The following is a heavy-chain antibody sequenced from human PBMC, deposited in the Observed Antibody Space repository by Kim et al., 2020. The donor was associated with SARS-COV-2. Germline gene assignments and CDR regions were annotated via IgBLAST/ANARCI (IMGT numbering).Heavy chain of an antibody. Sequence: GGSLRLSCAASGFTFSSYAMHWVRQAPGKGLEYVSAISSNGGSTYYANSVKGRFTISRDNSKNTLYLQMGSLRAEDMAVYYCARDLEMATITTVLDYWG. J-gene: IGHJ4*01. CDR1: GFTFSSYA. CDR2: ISSNGGST. CDR3: ARDLEMATITTVLDY. V-gene: IGHV3-64*01. D-gene: IGHD5-12*01.